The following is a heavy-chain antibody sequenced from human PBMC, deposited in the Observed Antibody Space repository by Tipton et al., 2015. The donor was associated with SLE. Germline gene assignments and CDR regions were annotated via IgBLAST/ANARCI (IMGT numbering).Heavy chain of an antibody. CDR1: GASITSYS. CDR3: ARGKTRVEY. J-gene: IGHJ4*01. CDR2: SHTSGRT. Sequence: GLVKPSETLSLTCTVSGASITSYSWTWIRQPPGKRLEWIGYSHTSGRTNYNPSLKSRVTMSVDTSKNQFSLKLSSVTAADTAVYYCARGKTRVEYWGQEPWSPSPQ. D-gene: IGHD1-14*01. V-gene: IGHV4-4*08.